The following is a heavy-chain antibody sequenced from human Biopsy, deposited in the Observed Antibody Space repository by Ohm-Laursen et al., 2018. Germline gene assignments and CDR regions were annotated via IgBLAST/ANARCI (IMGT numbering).Heavy chain of an antibody. CDR1: GGSISRSSYY. CDR2: IYYSGST. D-gene: IGHD3-10*01. CDR3: ARQEFATSPLDY. J-gene: IGHJ4*03. V-gene: IGHV4-39*01. Sequence: SDTLSLTCAVTGGSISRSSYYWDWIRQPPGKGLEWIGSIYYSGSTYYNPSLKSRVTISADRSKNQFSLKLTSVTAADTAMYYCARQEFATSPLDYWGQGTTVTVSS.